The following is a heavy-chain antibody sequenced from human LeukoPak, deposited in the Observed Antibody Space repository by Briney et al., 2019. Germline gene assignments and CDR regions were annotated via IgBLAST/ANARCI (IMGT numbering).Heavy chain of an antibody. CDR2: IYSSEST. V-gene: IGHV4-4*07. CDR1: GGSISSYY. CDR3: ARGVVPAAMASTGDWFDP. D-gene: IGHD2-2*01. J-gene: IGHJ5*02. Sequence: PSETLSLTCTVSGGSISSYYWSWIRQPAGKGLEWIGRIYSSESTNYNPSLKSRVTISVDKSKNQLSLKLSSVTAADTAVYFCARGVVPAAMASTGDWFDPWGRGTLVTDSS.